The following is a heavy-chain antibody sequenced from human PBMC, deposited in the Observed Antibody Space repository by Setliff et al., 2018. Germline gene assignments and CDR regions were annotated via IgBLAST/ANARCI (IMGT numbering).Heavy chain of an antibody. V-gene: IGHV4-31*03. CDR1: GGSISSGGYY. D-gene: IGHD3-16*01. Sequence: SETLSLTCTVSGGSISSGGYYWSWIRQHPGKGLEWIGYIYYSGSTYYNPSLKSRVTISVDTSKNQFSLTLSSVTAADTAVYYCARLPNYAWGSPADYWGQGTLVTVSS. CDR3: ARLPNYAWGSPADY. CDR2: IYYSGST. J-gene: IGHJ4*02.